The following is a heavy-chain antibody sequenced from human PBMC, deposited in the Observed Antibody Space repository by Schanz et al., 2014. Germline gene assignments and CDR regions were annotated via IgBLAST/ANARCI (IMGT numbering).Heavy chain of an antibody. V-gene: IGHV1-18*01. J-gene: IGHJ4*02. CDR1: GYTFTFTTYG. CDR2: INTYNGNT. D-gene: IGHD3-3*01. CDR3: ARDRVYRFLKGENRFYFDY. Sequence: QVQLVQSGGEVKKPGASVKVSCKASGYTFTFTTYGISWVRQVPGQGLEWMGWINTYNGNTNYAQKFQGRVVMTTDTSTATAYMELRSLTSDDTAVYYCARDRVYRFLKGENRFYFDYWGQGTLVIVSS.